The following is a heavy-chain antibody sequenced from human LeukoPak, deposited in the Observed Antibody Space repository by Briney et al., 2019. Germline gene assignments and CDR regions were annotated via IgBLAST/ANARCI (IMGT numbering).Heavy chain of an antibody. Sequence: GASVKVSCKASGYTFTRYYMHWVPQAPGQGLEWMGVINPSDGGTSYAQKFQGRVTMTRDTSTSTVYMELSGLRSEDTAVYYCASYGSGVQASFDYWGQGTLVTVSS. CDR2: INPSDGGT. CDR3: ASYGSGVQASFDY. V-gene: IGHV1-46*01. D-gene: IGHD3-10*01. CDR1: GYTFTRYY. J-gene: IGHJ4*02.